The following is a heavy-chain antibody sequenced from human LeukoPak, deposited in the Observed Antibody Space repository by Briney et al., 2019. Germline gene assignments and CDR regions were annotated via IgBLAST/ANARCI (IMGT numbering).Heavy chain of an antibody. J-gene: IGHJ4*02. D-gene: IGHD2-15*01. Sequence: SVKVSCKASGGTFSSYAISRVRQAPGQGLEWMGGIIPIFGTANYAQKFQGRVTITTDESTSTAYMKVSSLRSEDTAVYYCGRKAGDCGGGSCYSIDHWGQGTLVTVSS. CDR1: GGTFSSYA. CDR2: IIPIFGTA. V-gene: IGHV1-69*05. CDR3: GRKAGDCGGGSCYSIDH.